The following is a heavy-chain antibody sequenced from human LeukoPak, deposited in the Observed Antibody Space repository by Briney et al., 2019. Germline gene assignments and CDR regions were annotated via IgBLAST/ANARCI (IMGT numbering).Heavy chain of an antibody. J-gene: IGHJ4*02. CDR3: ARHGFYYDSSGYHGIRSFDY. Sequence: SETLSLTCTVSGGSISSGGYYWSWIRQHPGKGLEWIEYIYYSGSTYYNPSLKSRVTISVDTSKNQFSLKLSSVTAADTAVYYCARHGFYYDSSGYHGIRSFDYWGQGTLVTVSS. CDR1: GGSISSGGYY. CDR2: IYYSGST. D-gene: IGHD3-22*01. V-gene: IGHV4-31*03.